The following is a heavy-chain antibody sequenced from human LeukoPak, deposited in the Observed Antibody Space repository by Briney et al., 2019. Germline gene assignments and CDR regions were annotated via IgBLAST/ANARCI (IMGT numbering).Heavy chain of an antibody. V-gene: IGHV3-74*01. CDR1: GFTFSSYW. Sequence: GESLKISCAASGFTFSSYWMHWVRQAPGKGLVWVSRINSDGSSTNYADSVKGRFTISRDNAKNTLYLQMNNLRAEDTAVYYCAAIQLWPWGQGTLVTVSS. J-gene: IGHJ5*02. D-gene: IGHD5-18*01. CDR2: INSDGSST. CDR3: AAIQLWP.